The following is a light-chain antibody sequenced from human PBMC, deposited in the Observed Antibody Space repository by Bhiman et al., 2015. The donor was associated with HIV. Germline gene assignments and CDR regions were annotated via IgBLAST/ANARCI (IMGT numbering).Light chain of an antibody. CDR1: NIASKT. V-gene: IGLV3-21*01. J-gene: IGLJ1*01. CDR2: DDT. CDR3: QAWDSNTEV. Sequence: SYELTQPPSVSLAPGKTATITCGGNNIASKTVHWYRQKPGQAPVLVIYDDTDRPSGIPERISGSNSGNTATLTISRVEAGDEADYYCQAWDSNTEVFGTGTKVTVL.